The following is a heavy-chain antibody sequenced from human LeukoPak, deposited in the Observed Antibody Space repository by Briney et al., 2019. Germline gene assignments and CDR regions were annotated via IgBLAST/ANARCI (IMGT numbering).Heavy chain of an antibody. V-gene: IGHV4-59*12. J-gene: IGHJ5*02. CDR2: IYYSGST. CDR1: GGSISSYY. CDR3: ARVSITMVRGVIRS. Sequence: SETLSLTCTVSGGSISSYYWSWIRQPPGKGLEWIGYIYYSGSTNYNPSLKSRVTISIDTSKNQFSLKLSSVTAADTAVYYCARVSITMVRGVIRSWGQGTLVTVSS. D-gene: IGHD3-10*01.